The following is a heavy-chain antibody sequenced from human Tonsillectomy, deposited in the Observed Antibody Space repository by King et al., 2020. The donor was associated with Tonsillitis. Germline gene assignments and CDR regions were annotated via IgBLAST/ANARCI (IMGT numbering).Heavy chain of an antibody. J-gene: IGHJ4*02. D-gene: IGHD6-19*01. V-gene: IGHV3-66*01. Sequence: VQLVESGGGLVQPGGSLRLSCAASGFTVSSNDMSWVRPAPGKGLGWVSVSYSVGSTYYADSVKGRFTNSSDNFKNTLYRQMNSRRAEDTAVYYCARVGQWLGRDYFDYWGQGTLVTVSS. CDR3: ARVGQWLGRDYFDY. CDR1: GFTVSSND. CDR2: SYSVGST.